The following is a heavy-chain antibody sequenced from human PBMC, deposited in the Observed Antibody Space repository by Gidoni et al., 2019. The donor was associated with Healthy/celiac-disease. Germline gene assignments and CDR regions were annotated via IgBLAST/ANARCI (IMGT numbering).Heavy chain of an antibody. D-gene: IGHD3-3*01. CDR3: ARAEREDYDFWSGLADY. Sequence: QVPMVESGGGVVQPGRSLRLSCAASGFTFSSYGMHWVRQAPGKGLEWVAVILYDGSNKYYADSVKGRFTISRDNSKNTLYLQMNSLRAEDTAVYYCARAEREDYDFWSGLADYWGQGTLVTVSS. CDR1: GFTFSSYG. CDR2: ILYDGSNK. J-gene: IGHJ4*02. V-gene: IGHV3-33*01.